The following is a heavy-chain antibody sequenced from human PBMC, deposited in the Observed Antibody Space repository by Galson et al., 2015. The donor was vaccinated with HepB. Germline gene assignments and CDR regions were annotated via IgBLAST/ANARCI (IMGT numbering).Heavy chain of an antibody. CDR3: ARDYRPDFGSGNYYPNWFDL. V-gene: IGHV3-21*01. Sequence: SLRLSCAASGFNFISYNMNWVRQAPGKGLEWVSSIKSGGDYTYYADSLKGRFTISRDNAKNSLFLQMNSLRAEDTAVYYCARDYRPDFGSGNYYPNWFDLWGQGTLVTVSS. CDR1: GFNFISYN. J-gene: IGHJ5*02. CDR2: IKSGGDYT. D-gene: IGHD3-10*01.